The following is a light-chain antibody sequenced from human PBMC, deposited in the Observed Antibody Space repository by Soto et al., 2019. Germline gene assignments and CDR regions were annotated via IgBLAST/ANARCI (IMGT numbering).Light chain of an antibody. CDR2: DAS. V-gene: IGKV1-5*01. Sequence: DIQMTQSPSALSASVGDRVTITCRASHSFSNWLAWYQQKPGKAPKLLIYDASILERGVPSRFSGSGSGTQFTLTSSSLQPYDFATYFSQHYNSYAFGQGTKVEIK. CDR3: QHYNSYA. J-gene: IGKJ2*01. CDR1: HSFSNW.